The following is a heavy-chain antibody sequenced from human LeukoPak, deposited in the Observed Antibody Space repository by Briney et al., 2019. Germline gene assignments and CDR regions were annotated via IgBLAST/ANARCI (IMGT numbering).Heavy chain of an antibody. CDR3: ARDLEMATMVGYYYYGMDV. CDR1: GFTFNSYA. D-gene: IGHD5-24*01. CDR2: ISYDGSNK. V-gene: IGHV3-30-3*01. Sequence: GRSLRLSCAASGFTFNSYAMHWVRQAPGKGLEWVAVISYDGSNKYYADSVKGRFTISRDNSKNTLYLQMNSLRAEDTAVYYCARDLEMATMVGYYYYGMDVWGQGTTVTVSS. J-gene: IGHJ6*02.